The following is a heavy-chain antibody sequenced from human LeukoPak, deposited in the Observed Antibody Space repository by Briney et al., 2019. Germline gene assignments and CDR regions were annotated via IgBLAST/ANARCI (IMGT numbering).Heavy chain of an antibody. D-gene: IGHD2-2*01. V-gene: IGHV4-38-2*01. CDR2: IYHSGRT. CDR3: ARHASPDIVIVPAATFDY. Sequence: SETLSLTCAVSDYSINSGHYWGWIRQPPGKGVGWIGSIYHSGRTYYNPSLKSRVTTSVDTSKNQFSLKLTSVTAADTAVYYCARHASPDIVIVPAATFDYWGQGTLVTVSS. CDR1: DYSINSGHY. J-gene: IGHJ4*02.